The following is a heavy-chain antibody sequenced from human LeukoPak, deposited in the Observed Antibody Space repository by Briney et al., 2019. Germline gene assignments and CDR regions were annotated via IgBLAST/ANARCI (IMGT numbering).Heavy chain of an antibody. V-gene: IGHV5-10-1*01. CDR2: IDPSDSYT. J-gene: IGHJ4*02. CDR1: GYSFTSYW. CDR3: AALYYDILTGYYTTFFDY. D-gene: IGHD3-9*01. Sequence: GESLKISCKGSGYSFTSYWISWVRQMPGKGLEWMGRIDPSDSYTNYSPSFQGHVTISADKSISTAYLQWSSLKASDTAMCYCAALYYDILTGYYTTFFDYWGQGTLVTVSS.